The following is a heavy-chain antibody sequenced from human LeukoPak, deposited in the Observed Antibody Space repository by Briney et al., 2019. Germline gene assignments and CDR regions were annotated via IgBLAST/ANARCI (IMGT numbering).Heavy chain of an antibody. J-gene: IGHJ4*02. CDR2: IRPDGSEK. CDR1: GFTFSSSW. Sequence: PGGSLRLSCAASGFTFSSSWMSWVRQAPGKGLEWVASIRPDGSEKYCMDSVKGRFTISRDNAKNSLYLQMNSLRAEDTAVYYCARLMGDATTYAYWGQGTLVTVSS. CDR3: ARLMGDATTYAY. V-gene: IGHV3-7*01. D-gene: IGHD2-8*01.